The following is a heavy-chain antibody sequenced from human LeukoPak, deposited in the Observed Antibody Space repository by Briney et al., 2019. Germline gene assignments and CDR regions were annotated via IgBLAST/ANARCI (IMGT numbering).Heavy chain of an antibody. CDR3: ASRYCSSTSCYAAYYYYGMDV. J-gene: IGHJ6*02. V-gene: IGHV1-2*02. CDR2: INPNSGGT. D-gene: IGHD2-2*01. Sequence: ASVKVSCKASGYTFTDFYMLWVRQAPGQGLEWLGWINPNSGGTNYAQKFQGRVTMTRDTSISTAYMELSRLRSDDTAVYYCASRYCSSTSCYAAYYYYGMDVWGQGTTVTVSS. CDR1: GYTFTDFY.